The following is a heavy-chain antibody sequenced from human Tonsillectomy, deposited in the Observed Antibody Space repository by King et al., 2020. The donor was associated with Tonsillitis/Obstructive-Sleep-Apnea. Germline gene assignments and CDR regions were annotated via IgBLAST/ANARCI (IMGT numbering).Heavy chain of an antibody. CDR2: IFSNDVK. D-gene: IGHD6-13*01. J-gene: IGHJ3*02. Sequence: TLKESGPVLVQPTETLTLTCTVSGFSLSNARMGVSWIRQPPGKALEWLAHIFSNDVKSYSKSLKSRLTLSKVTSKGQVVLTMTNMDPVDTATYYCARLPAAGDAYDIWGQGTMVTVSS. CDR1: GFSLSNARMG. CDR3: ARLPAAGDAYDI. V-gene: IGHV2-26*01.